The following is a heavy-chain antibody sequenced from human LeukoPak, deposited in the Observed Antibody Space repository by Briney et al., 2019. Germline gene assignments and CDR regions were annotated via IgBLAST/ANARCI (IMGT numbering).Heavy chain of an antibody. V-gene: IGHV3-53*01. CDR3: ARAGAVSFYAFDI. J-gene: IGHJ3*02. Sequence: GGSLRLSCAVSGFTVSDNYMYWVRQAPGQGLEWVSVSYSGGSTYYADSVTGRFTISRDNSKNTLFLQMNSLRAEDTAVYYCARAGAVSFYAFDIWGQGTMVTVSS. D-gene: IGHD2/OR15-2a*01. CDR2: SYSGGST. CDR1: GFTVSDNY.